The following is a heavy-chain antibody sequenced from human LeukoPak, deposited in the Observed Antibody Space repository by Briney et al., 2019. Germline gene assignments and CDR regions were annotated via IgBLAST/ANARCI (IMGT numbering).Heavy chain of an antibody. V-gene: IGHV4-59*01. CDR2: ISYSGST. Sequence: SETLSLTCTVSGGSIRSYHWSWIRQPPGKGLEWIGHISYSGSTNYNPSLKSRVTISVDTSKNQFSLKLSSVTAADTAVYYCARDHLGTAGAFDIWGQGTMVTVSS. D-gene: IGHD3-16*01. CDR3: ARDHLGTAGAFDI. J-gene: IGHJ3*02. CDR1: GGSIRSYH.